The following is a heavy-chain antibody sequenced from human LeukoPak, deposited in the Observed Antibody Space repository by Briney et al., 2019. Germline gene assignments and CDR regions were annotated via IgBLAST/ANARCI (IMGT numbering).Heavy chain of an antibody. V-gene: IGHV3-30*04. D-gene: IGHD2-2*01. J-gene: IGHJ5*02. CDR2: ISYDGSDK. CDR1: GFTFSSYA. Sequence: PGRSLRLSCAASGFTFSSYAMHWVRQAPGKGLEWVAVISYDGSDKYYADSVKGRFTISRDNSKNTLYLQMNSLRAEGTAVYYCAREDCSSTSCLWENWFDPWGQGTLVTASS. CDR3: AREDCSSTSCLWENWFDP.